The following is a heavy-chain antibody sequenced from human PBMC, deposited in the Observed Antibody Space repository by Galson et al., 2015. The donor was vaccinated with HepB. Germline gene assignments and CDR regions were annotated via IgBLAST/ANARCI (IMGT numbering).Heavy chain of an antibody. V-gene: IGHV1-46*01. CDR2: INPSGGST. CDR1: GYTFTSYY. Sequence: SVKVSCKASGYTFTSYYMNWVRQAPGQGLEWMGIINPSGGSTSYAQKFQGRVTMTRDTSTSTVYMELSSLISEDTAVYYCASDCGDDCLPGNAFDIWGQGTMVTVSS. CDR3: ASDCGDDCLPGNAFDI. D-gene: IGHD2-21*01. J-gene: IGHJ3*02.